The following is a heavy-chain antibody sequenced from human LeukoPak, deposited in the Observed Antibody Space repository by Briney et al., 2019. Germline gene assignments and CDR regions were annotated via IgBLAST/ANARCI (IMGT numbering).Heavy chain of an antibody. V-gene: IGHV4-39*01. Sequence: SETLSLTCTVSGGSISSSSYYWGWIRQPPGKGLEWIGSIYYSGSTYYNPSLKSRVTISVGTSKNQFSLKLSSVTAADTAVYYCARKYYDFWSGYFPVRGYYFDYWGQGTLVTVSS. J-gene: IGHJ4*02. CDR2: IYYSGST. D-gene: IGHD3-3*01. CDR1: GGSISSSSYY. CDR3: ARKYYDFWSGYFPVRGYYFDY.